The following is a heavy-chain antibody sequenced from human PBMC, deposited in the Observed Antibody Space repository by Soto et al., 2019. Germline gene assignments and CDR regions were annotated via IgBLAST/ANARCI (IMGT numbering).Heavy chain of an antibody. V-gene: IGHV3-9*01. Sequence: EVQLLESGGGLVQAGRSLRLSCAASRFTFDDYALHWVRQAPGKGLEWVSGISWNSAIISYADSVKGRFSITRDNAKKYVYLQMDSLRPEDTALYYCVKDFGYYYDYAFDVWGQGTMVTVSP. CDR1: RFTFDDYA. J-gene: IGHJ3*01. CDR2: ISWNSAII. D-gene: IGHD3-22*01. CDR3: VKDFGYYYDYAFDV.